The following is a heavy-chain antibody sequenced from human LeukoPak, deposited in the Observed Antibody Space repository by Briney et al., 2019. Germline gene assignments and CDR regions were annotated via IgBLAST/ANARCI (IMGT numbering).Heavy chain of an antibody. Sequence: GGTLRLSCAASGFTFSTYGMSWVRQAPGKGLEWVSTISGSGVNTYYAASVKGRFTISRDNSKNTLYLQMNSLRAEDTAVYYCARVLRAKGSGYVDYWGQGTLVTVSS. CDR2: ISGSGVNT. V-gene: IGHV3-23*01. CDR1: GFTFSTYG. CDR3: ARVLRAKGSGYVDY. J-gene: IGHJ4*02. D-gene: IGHD3-3*01.